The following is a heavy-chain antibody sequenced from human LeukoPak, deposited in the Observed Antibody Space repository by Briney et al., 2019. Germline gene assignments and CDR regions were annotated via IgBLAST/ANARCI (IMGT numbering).Heavy chain of an antibody. D-gene: IGHD3-22*01. CDR1: GFTFSSYA. V-gene: IGHV3-23*01. J-gene: IGHJ4*02. CDR3: ARHYDISGYYYFAS. CDR2: ISGSGGST. Sequence: PGGSLRLSCAASGFTFSSYAMSWVRQAPGKGLEWVSAISGSGGSTYYADSVKGRFTISRDNAKNSLYLQMNSLRAEDTSVYYCARHYDISGYYYFASWGQGALVPVSS.